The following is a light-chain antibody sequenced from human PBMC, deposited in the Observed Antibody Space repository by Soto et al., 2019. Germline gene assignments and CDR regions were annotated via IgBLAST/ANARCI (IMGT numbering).Light chain of an antibody. CDR2: GAS. V-gene: IGKV3-15*01. J-gene: IGKJ2*01. CDR1: QSVSSN. Sequence: EIVMTQSPATLSVSPGERATLSCRASQSVSSNLAWYQQHPGQAPRLLIYGASTRATGIPARFSGSGSGTEFTLTFSRLQSEDFAVYYCQQYNNWPRTFGQGTKLEIK. CDR3: QQYNNWPRT.